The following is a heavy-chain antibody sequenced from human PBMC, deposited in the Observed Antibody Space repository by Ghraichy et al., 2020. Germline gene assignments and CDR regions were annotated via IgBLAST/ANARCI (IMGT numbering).Heavy chain of an antibody. D-gene: IGHD2-15*01. V-gene: IGHV1-18*04. J-gene: IGHJ3*02. CDR3: ARLDIAVYCSGGSCLDAFDI. CDR1: GYTFTSYG. CDR2: ISAYNGNT. Sequence: ASVKVSCKASGYTFTSYGISWVRQAPGQGLEWMGWISAYNGNTNYAQKLQGRVTMTTDTSTSTAYMELRSLRSDDTAVYYCARLDIAVYCSGGSCLDAFDIWGQGTMVTVSS.